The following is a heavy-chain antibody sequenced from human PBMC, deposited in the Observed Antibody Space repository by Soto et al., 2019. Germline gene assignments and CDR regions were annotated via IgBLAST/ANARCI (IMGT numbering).Heavy chain of an antibody. D-gene: IGHD3-10*01. Sequence: QVQLVESGGGVVQPGGSLRLTCAASGFTFSEYGIHWVRQAPGKGLEWVAITSYDGRHTSYVDSVKGRFTISRDNSGNMAFLEMNRLRVEDTAVYYCAKTRNSVINYNYYDNMDVWGQGTTVTVSS. J-gene: IGHJ6*02. CDR2: TSYDGRHT. CDR3: AKTRNSVINYNYYDNMDV. V-gene: IGHV3-30*18. CDR1: GFTFSEYG.